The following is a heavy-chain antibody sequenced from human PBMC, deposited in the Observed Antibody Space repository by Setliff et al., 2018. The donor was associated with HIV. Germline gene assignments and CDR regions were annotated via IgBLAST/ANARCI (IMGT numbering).Heavy chain of an antibody. CDR1: GFTFSSYV. J-gene: IGHJ6*03. CDR2: ISYDGSNK. D-gene: IGHD3-3*01. CDR3: ARDPVLRFLEWLLNYYMDV. V-gene: IGHV3-30*04. Sequence: GGSLRLSCAATGFTFSSYVLHWVRQAPGKGLEWVAVISYDGSNKYYADSVKGRFTISRDNSKNTLYLQLNSLRAEDTAVYYCARDPVLRFLEWLLNYYMDVWGKGTTVTVSS.